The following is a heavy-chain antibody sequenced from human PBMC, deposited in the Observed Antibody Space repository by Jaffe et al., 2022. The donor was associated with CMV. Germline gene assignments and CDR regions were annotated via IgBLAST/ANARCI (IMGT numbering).Heavy chain of an antibody. D-gene: IGHD1-26*01. CDR2: IIPIFGTA. J-gene: IGHJ3*02. Sequence: QVQLVQSGAEVKKPGSSVKVSCKASGGTFSSYAISWVRQAPGQGLEWMGGIIPIFGTANYAQKFQGRVTITADESTSTAYMELSSLRSEDTAVYYCARGRIVGATQPFYAFDIWGQGTMVTVSS. CDR1: GGTFSSYA. CDR3: ARGRIVGATQPFYAFDI. V-gene: IGHV1-69*01.